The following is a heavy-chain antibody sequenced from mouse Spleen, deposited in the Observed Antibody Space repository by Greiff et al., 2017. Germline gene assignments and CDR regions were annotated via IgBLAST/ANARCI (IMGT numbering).Heavy chain of an antibody. CDR2: IYPGSGNT. CDR3: ARNSNYNYFDY. Sequence: QVHVKQSGAELVRPGASVKLSCKASGYTFTDYYINWVKQRPGQGLEWIARIYPGSGNTYYNEKFKGKATLTAEKSSSTAYMQLSSLTSEDSAVYFCARNSNYNYFDYWGQGTTLTVSS. V-gene: IGHV1-76*01. D-gene: IGHD2-5*01. CDR1: GYTFTDYY. J-gene: IGHJ2*01.